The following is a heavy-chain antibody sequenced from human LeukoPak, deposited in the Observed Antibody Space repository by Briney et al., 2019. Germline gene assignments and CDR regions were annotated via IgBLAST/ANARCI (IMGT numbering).Heavy chain of an antibody. V-gene: IGHV4-59*01. J-gene: IGHJ4*02. CDR3: AGSGYYCFDY. Sequence: SETLSLTCTVSGGSISSYYWSWIRQPPGKGLEWIGYIYYSGSTNYNPSLKSRVTISVDTSKNQFSLKLSSVTAADTAVYYCAGSGYYCFDYWGQGILVTVSS. CDR2: IYYSGST. CDR1: GGSISSYY. D-gene: IGHD2-8*01.